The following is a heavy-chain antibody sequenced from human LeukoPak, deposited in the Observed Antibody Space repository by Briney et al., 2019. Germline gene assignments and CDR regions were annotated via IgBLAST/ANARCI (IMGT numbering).Heavy chain of an antibody. J-gene: IGHJ4*02. V-gene: IGHV4-38-2*02. D-gene: IGHD1-26*01. Sequence: SSETLSLTCNVSSYSIRNGYYWGWVRQSPGKGLEWIGSIYYTGITYYNPSLKSRVTISIDTSKNQLPLKLTSVTATDTAVYYCARESALGVERVGGYFDYWGQGALVTVFS. CDR1: SYSIRNGYY. CDR3: ARESALGVERVGGYFDY. CDR2: IYYTGIT.